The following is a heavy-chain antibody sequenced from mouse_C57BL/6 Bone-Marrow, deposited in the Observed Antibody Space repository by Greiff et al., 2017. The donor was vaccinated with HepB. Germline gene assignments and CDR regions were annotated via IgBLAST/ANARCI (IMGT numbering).Heavy chain of an antibody. Sequence: EVQVVESGGDLVKPGGSLKLSCAASGFTFSSYGMSWVRQTPDKRLEWVATISSGGSYTYYPDSVKGRFTISRDNAKNTLYLQMSSLKSEDTAMYYCARGAWDYWGQGTTLTVSS. CDR2: ISSGGSYT. CDR3: ARGAWDY. V-gene: IGHV5-6*01. J-gene: IGHJ2*01. CDR1: GFTFSSYG.